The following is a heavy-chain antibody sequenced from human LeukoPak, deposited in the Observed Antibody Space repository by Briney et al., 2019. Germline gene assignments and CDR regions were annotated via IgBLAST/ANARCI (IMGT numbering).Heavy chain of an antibody. V-gene: IGHV4-30-4*01. CDR1: GGSISSGDYY. Sequence: SQTLSLTCTVSGGSISSGDYYWSWIRQPPGKGLEWIGYIYYSGSTYYNPSLKSRVTISVDTSKNQLSLKLSSVTAADTAVYYCARDQGRGYSYDYYYYGMDVWGQGTTVTVSS. CDR2: IYYSGST. CDR3: ARDQGRGYSYDYYYYGMDV. D-gene: IGHD5-18*01. J-gene: IGHJ6*02.